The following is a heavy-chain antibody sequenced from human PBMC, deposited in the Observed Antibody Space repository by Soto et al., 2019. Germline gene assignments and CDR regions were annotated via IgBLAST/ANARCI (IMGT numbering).Heavy chain of an antibody. CDR2: IIPIFGTA. D-gene: IGHD1-26*01. Sequence: QVQLVQSGAEVKKPGSSVKVSCKASGGTFSSYSINWVRQAHGQGLEWMGEIIPIFGTANYAQKFQGRVTITADESTSTAYMELSSLRSEDTAVYYCARDGGRHSGGIDYCGQGTLVTVSS. J-gene: IGHJ4*02. V-gene: IGHV1-69*01. CDR1: GGTFSSYS. CDR3: ARDGGRHSGGIDY.